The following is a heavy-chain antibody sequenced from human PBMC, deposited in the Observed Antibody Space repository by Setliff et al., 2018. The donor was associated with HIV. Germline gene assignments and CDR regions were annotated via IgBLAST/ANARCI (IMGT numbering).Heavy chain of an antibody. Sequence: PSETLSLTCTVSGDSVSSGSYYWSWIRQPPGKGLEWIGYIYYSGTTNYNPSLKNRCSMSIDTSKNQFSLKLSSVTAADTAVYYCARQTATGTSATFDSWGQGSLVTVSS. V-gene: IGHV4-61*01. D-gene: IGHD2-21*02. CDR2: IYYSGTT. J-gene: IGHJ4*02. CDR3: ARQTATGTSATFDS. CDR1: GDSVSSGSYY.